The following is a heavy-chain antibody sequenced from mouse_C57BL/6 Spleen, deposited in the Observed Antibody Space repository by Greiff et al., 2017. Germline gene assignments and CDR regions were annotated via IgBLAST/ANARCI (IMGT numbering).Heavy chain of an antibody. CDR3: ARIDGSLGY. J-gene: IGHJ2*01. Sequence: EVKVVESGGGLVKPGGSLKLSCAASGFTFSDYGMHWVRQAPEKGLEWVAYISSGSSTIYYADTVKGRFTISRDNAKNTLFLQMTSLRSEDTAMYYCARIDGSLGYWGQGTTLTVSS. CDR2: ISSGSSTI. CDR1: GFTFSDYG. V-gene: IGHV5-17*01. D-gene: IGHD2-3*01.